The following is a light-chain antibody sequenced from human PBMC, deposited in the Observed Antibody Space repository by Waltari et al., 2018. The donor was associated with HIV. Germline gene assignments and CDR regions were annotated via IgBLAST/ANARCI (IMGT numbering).Light chain of an antibody. V-gene: IGKV2-28*01. CDR2: LGS. CDR3: MHGQQTPV. CDR1: QSLLHHNGLNY. Sequence: DIAMIKSPDSLAVRPGEPASIACRSSQSLLHHNGLNYLAWDVQRPGQDPELLIYLGSRRASGVPDRIAGSGSGTDFILKISKVEPEDVGVYYCMHGQQTPVFGQGTKGEVK. J-gene: IGKJ1*01.